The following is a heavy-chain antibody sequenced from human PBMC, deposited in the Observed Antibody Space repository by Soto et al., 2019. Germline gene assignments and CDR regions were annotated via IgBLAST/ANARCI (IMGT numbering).Heavy chain of an antibody. D-gene: IGHD3-16*01. V-gene: IGHV1-69*01. CDR3: ARLRRDWGDAFDL. CDR1: GGSFGSSA. Sequence: QVQLVQSGADVKKPGSSVKVPCKTSGGSFGSSAISWVRQAPAQGLEWMGEIIPVFDKANYAQNFQDRLTITADESTGTVFMQLSSLRSDDTAVYFCARLRRDWGDAFDLWGQGTFVTVSS. J-gene: IGHJ3*01. CDR2: IIPVFDKA.